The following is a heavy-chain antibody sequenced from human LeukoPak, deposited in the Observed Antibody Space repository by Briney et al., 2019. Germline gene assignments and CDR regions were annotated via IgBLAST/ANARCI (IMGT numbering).Heavy chain of an antibody. D-gene: IGHD3-10*01. CDR2: IIPILGIA. J-gene: IGHJ4*02. V-gene: IGHV1-69*04. CDR1: GGTFSSYA. CDR3: AREVTMVRGVGYYFDY. Sequence: SVNVSCKASGGTFSSYAISWVRQAPSQGLEWMGRIIPILGIANYAQKFQGRVTITADKSTSTAYMELSSLRSEDTAVYYCAREVTMVRGVGYYFDYWGQGTLVTVSS.